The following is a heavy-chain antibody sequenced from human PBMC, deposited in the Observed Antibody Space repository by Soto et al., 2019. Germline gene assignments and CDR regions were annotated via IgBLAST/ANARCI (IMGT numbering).Heavy chain of an antibody. V-gene: IGHV3-21*01. CDR1: GFSFSTYS. J-gene: IGHJ6*02. D-gene: IGHD3-16*01. CDR3: ARYMRSNNYYYGMDV. Sequence: VGSLRLSCEASGFSFSTYSMHWVRQAPGKGLEWVSSIGRRSDIYYADSVKGRFTISRDNAKNSVSLQMNSLRDEDTAVYYCARYMRSNNYYYGMDVWGQGTTVTVSS. CDR2: IGRRSDI.